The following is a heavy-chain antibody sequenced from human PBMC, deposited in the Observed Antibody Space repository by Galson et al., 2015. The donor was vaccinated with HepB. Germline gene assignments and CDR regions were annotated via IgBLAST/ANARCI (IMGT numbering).Heavy chain of an antibody. J-gene: IGHJ4*02. Sequence: QSGAEVKKPGESLRISCKGSGYSFTSYWISWVRQMPGKGLEWMGRIDPSDSYTNYSPSFQGHVTISADKSISTAYLQWSSLKASDTAMYYCATERRTIHSSGWFLPLDYWGQGTLVTVSS. CDR3: ATERRTIHSSGWFLPLDY. CDR2: IDPSDSYT. CDR1: GYSFTSYW. V-gene: IGHV5-10-1*01. D-gene: IGHD6-19*01.